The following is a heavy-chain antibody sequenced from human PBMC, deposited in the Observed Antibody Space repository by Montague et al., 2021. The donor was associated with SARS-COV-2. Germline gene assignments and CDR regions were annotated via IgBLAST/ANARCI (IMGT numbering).Heavy chain of an antibody. CDR2: IYFNGNT. CDR1: GVSVSSNNYC. J-gene: IGHJ5*02. Sequence: SETLSLTCSVSGVSVSSNNYCWTWIRRPPGKGLEWISHIYFNGNTILTPSLGGRVTTSIDTSKNHFSLRLTSVTPADTAGYYCAREGLGVKTNGLDTWGQGTLVTVSS. D-gene: IGHD3-16*01. V-gene: IGHV4-61*03. CDR3: AREGLGVKTNGLDT.